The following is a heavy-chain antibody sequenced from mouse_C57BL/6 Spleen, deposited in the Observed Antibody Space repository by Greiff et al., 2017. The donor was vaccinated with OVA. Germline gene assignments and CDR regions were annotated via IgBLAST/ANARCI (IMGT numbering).Heavy chain of an antibody. J-gene: IGHJ2*01. CDR1: GYAFSSSW. Sequence: QVQLQQSGPELVKPGASVKISCKASGYAFSSSWMNWVKQRPGKGLEWIGRIYPGDGDTNYNGKFKGKATLTADKSSSTAYMQLSSLTSEDSAVYFCASITPVVAPRYSDSRGHSTTLTVSS. CDR2: IYPGDGDT. CDR3: ASITPVVAPRYSDS. V-gene: IGHV1-82*01. D-gene: IGHD1-1*01.